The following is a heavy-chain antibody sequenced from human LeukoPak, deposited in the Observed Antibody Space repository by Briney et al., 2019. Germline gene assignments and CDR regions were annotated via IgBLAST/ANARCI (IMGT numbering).Heavy chain of an antibody. D-gene: IGHD6-13*01. Sequence: SETLSLTCTVSGGSISGYYWSWIRQPAGKGLEWIGRIYPGGSTNYNPSLKSRVTMSVDTSKKQVSLKLSSVTAADTAVYYCARDTDSSSRRMDVWGQGATATVSS. CDR1: GGSISGYY. V-gene: IGHV4-4*07. CDR2: IYPGGST. J-gene: IGHJ6*02. CDR3: ARDTDSSSRRMDV.